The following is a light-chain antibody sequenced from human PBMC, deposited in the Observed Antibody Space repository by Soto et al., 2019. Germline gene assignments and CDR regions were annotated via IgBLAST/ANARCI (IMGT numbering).Light chain of an antibody. Sequence: QSALTQPASLSGSPGQSITISCTGSSSDVGGYNYVSWYQQHPGKAPKLMIYDVSNRPSGVSNRFSGSKSGNTASLTISGLQAEDEADYYRSSYTSSSTYVFGTGTKLTVL. CDR2: DVS. CDR3: SSYTSSSTYV. V-gene: IGLV2-14*01. CDR1: SSDVGGYNY. J-gene: IGLJ1*01.